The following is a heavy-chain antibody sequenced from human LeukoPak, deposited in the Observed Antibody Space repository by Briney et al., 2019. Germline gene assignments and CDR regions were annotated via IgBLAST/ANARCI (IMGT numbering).Heavy chain of an antibody. D-gene: IGHD6-13*01. Sequence: SETLSLTCGVSGASLSGYYWNWIRQPPGKGLEWIGEINQSGRTNYNSSLKSRVTISADMSKNQFSLKLSSVTAVDTAVYYCARLGYTKSSNYYYYYLDVWGKGTSVTVSS. CDR3: ARLGYTKSSNYYYYYLDV. CDR1: GASLSGYY. J-gene: IGHJ6*03. V-gene: IGHV4-34*01. CDR2: INQSGRT.